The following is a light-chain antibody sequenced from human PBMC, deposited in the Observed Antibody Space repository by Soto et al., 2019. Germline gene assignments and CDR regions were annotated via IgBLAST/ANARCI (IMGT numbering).Light chain of an antibody. Sequence: EILLTQSPGTLSLSPGERATLSCRASQSVRNSYLAWYQQKPGQAPRLLIYGASGSATGIPDRFSGSGSGTDFTLTISRLEPEDFAVYYCQQYGSSPYTFGQGTKLEI. CDR1: QSVRNSY. J-gene: IGKJ2*01. V-gene: IGKV3-20*01. CDR3: QQYGSSPYT. CDR2: GAS.